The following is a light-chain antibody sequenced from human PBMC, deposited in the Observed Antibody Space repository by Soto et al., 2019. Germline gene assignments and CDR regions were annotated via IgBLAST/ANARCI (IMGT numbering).Light chain of an antibody. CDR1: QSITNY. Sequence: DIQMTQSPSSLSVSVGDRVTITCRASQSITNYLNWYQQKPGKAPKLLVYAASSLQSGVPSRFSANGSGTDFTLTISSLQPEDFATYYCQQSYSYPYTFGQGTKLEIK. CDR2: AAS. V-gene: IGKV1-39*01. CDR3: QQSYSYPYT. J-gene: IGKJ2*01.